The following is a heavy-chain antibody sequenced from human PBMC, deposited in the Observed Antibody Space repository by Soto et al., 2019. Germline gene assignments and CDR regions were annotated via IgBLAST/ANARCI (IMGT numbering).Heavy chain of an antibody. J-gene: IGHJ4*02. CDR2: IYYSGST. D-gene: IGHD5-18*01. CDR3: ARGPRGQLWLGIFDY. Sequence: PSETLSLTCTVSGGSVNSGSYYWSWIRQPPGKGLEWIGYIYYSGSTKYNPSLKSRVTTSIDTSRNQFSLKLSSVTAADTAVYYCARGPRGQLWLGIFDYWGQGTLVTVSS. CDR1: GGSVNSGSYY. V-gene: IGHV4-61*01.